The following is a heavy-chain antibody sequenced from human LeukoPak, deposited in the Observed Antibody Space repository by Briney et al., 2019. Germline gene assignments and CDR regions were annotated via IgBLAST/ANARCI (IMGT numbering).Heavy chain of an antibody. CDR3: ASGIATTLAARRSEGY. V-gene: IGHV3-48*02. CDR2: ISSSSSTI. J-gene: IGHJ4*02. CDR1: GFTFSSYS. D-gene: IGHD6-6*01. Sequence: DPGGSLRLSCAASGFTFSSYSMNWVRQAPGKGLEWVSYISSSSSTIYYADSVKGRFTISRDNAKNSLYLQMNSLRDEDTAVYYCASGIATTLAARRSEGYWGQGTLVTVSS.